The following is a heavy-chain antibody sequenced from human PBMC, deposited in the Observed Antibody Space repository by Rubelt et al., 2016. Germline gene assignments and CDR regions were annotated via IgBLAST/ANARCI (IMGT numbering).Heavy chain of an antibody. CDR1: GGSFSGYY. V-gene: IGHV4-34*01. D-gene: IGHD6-13*01. Sequence: QVQLQQWGAGLLKPSETLSLTCAVYGGSFSGYYWSWIRQPPGKGLEWIGEINHSGSTNYNPSLKSRITISVDTSKNHFSLKLSSVTAADTAVYYCARGLAGASFDYWGQGTLVTVSS. CDR2: INHSGST. J-gene: IGHJ4*02. CDR3: ARGLAGASFDY.